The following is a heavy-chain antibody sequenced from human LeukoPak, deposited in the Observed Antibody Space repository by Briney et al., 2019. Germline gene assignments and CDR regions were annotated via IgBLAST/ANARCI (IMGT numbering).Heavy chain of an antibody. Sequence: ASVKVSCKTSGYTFASYGISWVRQAPGQGLEWMGWISGYNGNTNYAQKLQGRVTMTTDTSTSTAYMELRSLRSDDTAVYYCARDPDDSSGYQDAFDIWGQGTMVTVSS. CDR3: ARDPDDSSGYQDAFDI. D-gene: IGHD3-22*01. V-gene: IGHV1-18*01. CDR2: ISGYNGNT. J-gene: IGHJ3*02. CDR1: GYTFASYG.